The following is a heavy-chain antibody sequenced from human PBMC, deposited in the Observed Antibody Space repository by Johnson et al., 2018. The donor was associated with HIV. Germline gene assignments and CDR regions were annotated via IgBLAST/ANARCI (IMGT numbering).Heavy chain of an antibody. CDR2: ISYDGSNK. Sequence: QVQLVESGGGVVQPGRSLRLSCAASGFTFSSYTIHWVRQAPGKGLEWVAVISYDGSNKHYADSVKGRFTISRDNSKNTLYLQMNSLRAEDTAVYYCANTSPGSGSFDIWGQG. J-gene: IGHJ3*02. V-gene: IGHV3-30-3*01. CDR3: ANTSPGSGSFDI. CDR1: GFTFSSYT. D-gene: IGHD3-10*01.